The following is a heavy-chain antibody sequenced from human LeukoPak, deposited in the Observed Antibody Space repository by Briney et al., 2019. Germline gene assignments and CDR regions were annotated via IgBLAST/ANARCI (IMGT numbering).Heavy chain of an antibody. CDR2: IFGSGGSP. D-gene: IGHD5-18*01. CDR3: GKTTVGYSSGQKPAWPVDF. J-gene: IGHJ4*02. V-gene: IGHV3-23*01. CDR1: GFTFGSHA. Sequence: GGSLRLSCEASGFTFGSHAMYWVRQAPGKGLEWVAGIFGSGGSPHYADSVKGRFTISGDNPRNTVYLQINSLRDDDTAVYYCGKTTVGYSSGQKPAWPVDFWGQGTLVTVSS.